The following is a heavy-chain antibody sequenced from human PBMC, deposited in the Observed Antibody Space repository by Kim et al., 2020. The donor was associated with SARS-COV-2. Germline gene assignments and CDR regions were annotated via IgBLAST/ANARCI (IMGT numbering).Heavy chain of an antibody. CDR3: AKIHTFGGVGGGFDI. J-gene: IGHJ3*02. CDR2: IYSGGSSS. Sequence: GGSLRLSCAASGFSFSSYSMTWVRQAPGKGLEWVSDIYSGGSSSYYADSVKSRFTISRDTSKNTLYLQMNSLRVEDTAVYYCAKIHTFGGVGGGFDIWG. CDR1: GFSFSSYS. V-gene: IGHV3-23*03. D-gene: IGHD3-10*01.